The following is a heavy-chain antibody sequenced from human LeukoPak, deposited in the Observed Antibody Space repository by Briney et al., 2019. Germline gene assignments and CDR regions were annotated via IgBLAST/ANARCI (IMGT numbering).Heavy chain of an antibody. D-gene: IGHD3-9*01. CDR1: GFTVSSNY. Sequence: GGSLRLSCAASGFTVSSNYMSWVRQAPGKGLEWVSVIYSGGSTYYADSVKGRFTISRDNAKNTLYLQMNSLRAEDTAVYYCARVRPQPTGWFDPWGQGTLVTVSS. V-gene: IGHV3-66*01. CDR2: IYSGGST. J-gene: IGHJ5*02. CDR3: ARVRPQPTGWFDP.